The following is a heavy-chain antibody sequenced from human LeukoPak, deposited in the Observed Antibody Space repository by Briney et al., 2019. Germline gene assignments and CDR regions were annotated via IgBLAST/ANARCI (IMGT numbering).Heavy chain of an antibody. CDR3: ARETKYCSGGSCYSDGLDI. CDR2: MYYSGST. Sequence: PSEPLSLPCSVSGASVSSGSYYWSWIRQPPGKGLEWIGYMYYSGSTNYNPSLKSRVTISVDTSKKQFSLELSSVTAADTAVYYCARETKYCSGGSCYSDGLDIWGQGTMVTVSS. D-gene: IGHD2-15*01. J-gene: IGHJ3*02. CDR1: GASVSSGSYY. V-gene: IGHV4-61*01.